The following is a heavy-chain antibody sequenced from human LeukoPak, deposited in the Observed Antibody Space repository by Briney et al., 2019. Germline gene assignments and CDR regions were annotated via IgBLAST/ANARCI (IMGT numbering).Heavy chain of an antibody. CDR2: INEDESER. CDR3: AKAHDFWSGYYYFDY. Sequence: GGSLRLSCAASGFVFTTYTMSWDRQAPGKGLEWVANINEDESERNYVDSVKGRFTISRDNAKNFMYLEMNSLRAEDTAVYYCAKAHDFWSGYYYFDYWGQGTLVTVSS. CDR1: GFVFTTYT. V-gene: IGHV3-7*03. J-gene: IGHJ4*02. D-gene: IGHD3-3*01.